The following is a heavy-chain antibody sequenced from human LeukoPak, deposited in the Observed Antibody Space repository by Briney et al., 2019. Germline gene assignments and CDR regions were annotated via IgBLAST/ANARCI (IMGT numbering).Heavy chain of an antibody. D-gene: IGHD5-18*01. CDR2: IYYSGNT. CDR1: GGSISSSSYH. V-gene: IGHV4-39*01. CDR3: ARHRSGAYWYGVLDY. J-gene: IGHJ4*02. Sequence: SETLSLTCTVSGGSISSSSYHWGWIRQPPGKGLEWIGSIYYSGNTYYNPSLKSRVTISVGTSKNQFSLKLSSVTAADTAVYYWARHRSGAYWYGVLDYWGQGTLVTVSS.